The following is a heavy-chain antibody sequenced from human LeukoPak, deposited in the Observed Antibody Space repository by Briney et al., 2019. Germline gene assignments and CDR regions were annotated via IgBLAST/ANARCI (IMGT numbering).Heavy chain of an antibody. CDR1: GGSISSYY. CDR2: IYYSGST. D-gene: IGHD3-10*01. V-gene: IGHV4-59*08. J-gene: IGHJ6*02. CDR3: ARHLRSMVRGVITTYYYYGMDV. Sequence: SETLSLTCTVSGGSISSYYWSWIRQPPGKGLEWIGYIYYSGSTNYNPSLKSRVTISVDTSKNQFSLKLSSVTAADTAVYYCARHLRSMVRGVITTYYYYGMDVWGHGTTVTVSS.